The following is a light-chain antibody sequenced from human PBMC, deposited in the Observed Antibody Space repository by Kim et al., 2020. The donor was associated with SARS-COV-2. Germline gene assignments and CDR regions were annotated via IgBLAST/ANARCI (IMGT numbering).Light chain of an antibody. CDR2: GKN. CDR1: SLRSYY. CDR3: NSRDSNDNVV. J-gene: IGLJ2*01. V-gene: IGLV3-19*01. Sequence: VALGQTVRITCQGDSLRSYYATWYQQKPGQAPIVVIYGKNNRPSGIPYRFSGSSSGNTASLTITGTQAGDEADYYCNSRDSNDNVVFGGGTQLTVL.